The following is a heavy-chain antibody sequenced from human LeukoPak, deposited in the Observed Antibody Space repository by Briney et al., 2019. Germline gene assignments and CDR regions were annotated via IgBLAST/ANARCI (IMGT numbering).Heavy chain of an antibody. CDR3: ARGGDGYNFLDY. CDR2: IYYSGST. D-gene: IGHD5-24*01. J-gene: IGHJ4*02. V-gene: IGHV4-59*01. Sequence: PTETLSLTCTVSGGSISSYYWSWIRQSPGKGLEWIGYIYYSGSTNYNPSLKSRVTISVDTSKNQFSLKLSTVTAADTAVYYCARGGDGYNFLDYWGQGTLVTVSS. CDR1: GGSISSYY.